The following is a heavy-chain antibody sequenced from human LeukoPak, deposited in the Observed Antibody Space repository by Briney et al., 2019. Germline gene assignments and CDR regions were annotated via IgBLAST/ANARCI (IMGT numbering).Heavy chain of an antibody. J-gene: IGHJ6*02. CDR1: GDRVSSNSAA. CDR3: TRAVRFDNGMDV. V-gene: IGHV6-1*01. Sequence: SQTLSLTCAISGDRVSSNSAAWNWIRQSPSRGLEWLGRTYYRSKWYNDYAVSVKGRITINPDTSKSQFSLQLKSVTSEDTAVYYCTRAVRFDNGMDVWGQGTTVTVSS. CDR2: TYYRSKWYN. D-gene: IGHD3-3*01.